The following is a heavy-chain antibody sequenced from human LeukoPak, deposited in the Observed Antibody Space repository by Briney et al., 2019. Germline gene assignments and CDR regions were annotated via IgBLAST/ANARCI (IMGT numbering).Heavy chain of an antibody. CDR3: ARDRMVGLDILTGYPSTPGY. V-gene: IGHV1-2*02. D-gene: IGHD3-9*01. Sequence: ASVKVSCKASGYTFTGYYMHWVRQAPGQGLEWMGWINPNSGGTNYAQKFQGRVTMTRDTSISTAYMELSRLRSDDTAVYYCARDRMVGLDILTGYPSTPGYWGQGTLVTVSS. CDR1: GYTFTGYY. CDR2: INPNSGGT. J-gene: IGHJ4*02.